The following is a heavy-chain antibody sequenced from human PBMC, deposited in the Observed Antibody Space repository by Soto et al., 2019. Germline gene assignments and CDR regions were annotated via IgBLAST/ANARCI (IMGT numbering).Heavy chain of an antibody. CDR1: GYSFTRYW. V-gene: IGHV5-51*01. J-gene: IGHJ4*02. CDR3: ARQLYSSSWYN. Sequence: GGSLMISCEASGYSFTRYWIAWVRQMPGKGLEWIGIIYPSDSDTRYSPSFQGQVTISVDKSISTAYLQWSSLKTSDTAMYYCARQLYSSSWYNWGQRTLVTVSS. CDR2: IYPSDSDT. D-gene: IGHD6-13*01.